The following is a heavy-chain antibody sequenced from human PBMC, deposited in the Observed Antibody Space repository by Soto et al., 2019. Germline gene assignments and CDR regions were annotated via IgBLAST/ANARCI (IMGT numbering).Heavy chain of an antibody. CDR3: ANDCSGGSCYGASAMDV. Sequence: QVQLEQSGAEVKKPGSSVKVSCKASGGTFGRYAISWVRRAPGQSLEWMGQINAGFGATDLAQMFQGRVTITADKSTTTVYMELSSLRSDDTAVYYCANDCSGGSCYGASAMDVWGQGTTVTVSS. J-gene: IGHJ6*02. CDR1: GGTFGRYA. CDR2: INAGFGAT. V-gene: IGHV1-69*06. D-gene: IGHD2-15*01.